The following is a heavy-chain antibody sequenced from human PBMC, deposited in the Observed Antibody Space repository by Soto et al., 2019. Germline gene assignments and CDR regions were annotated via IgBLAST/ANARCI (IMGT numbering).Heavy chain of an antibody. CDR1: GGSISSYY. CDR3: ARDRRGPGVRVSSSWTIFDY. D-gene: IGHD6-13*01. CDR2: IYTSGST. V-gene: IGHV4-4*07. Sequence: SETLSLTCTVSGGSISSYYWSWIRQPAGKGLEWIGRIYTSGSTNYNPSLKSRVTMSVDTSKNQFSLKLSSVTAADTAVYYCARDRRGPGVRVSSSWTIFDYWGQGTLVTSPQ. J-gene: IGHJ4*02.